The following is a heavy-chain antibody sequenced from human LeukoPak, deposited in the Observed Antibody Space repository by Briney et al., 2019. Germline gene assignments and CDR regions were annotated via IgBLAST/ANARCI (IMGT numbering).Heavy chain of an antibody. V-gene: IGHV4-59*01. D-gene: IGHD3-3*01. CDR3: TGQSSNTNYDFDN. Sequence: PSETLSLTCTVSSASITSFYWGWIRQPPGNGLEWIGYIHYTGNTNYNPSLSSRVTMSVDMSKNQFSLNLNSVTAADTAVYYCTGQSSNTNYDFDNWGQGSPVIVSS. CDR1: SASITSFY. J-gene: IGHJ4*02. CDR2: IHYTGNT.